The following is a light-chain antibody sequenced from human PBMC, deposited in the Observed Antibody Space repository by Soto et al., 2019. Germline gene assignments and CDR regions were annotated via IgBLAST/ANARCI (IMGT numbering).Light chain of an antibody. Sequence: DIPMTQSPPSLSVSVGDRVTITCRTSQSITQSITTYLNWYQQKAGQAPKVLIYAASTLESGVPSRFSGSGSGTDFTLTISSLQPEDFATYYCQQSYAKPYTFGQGTKLEIK. CDR1: QSITQSITTY. J-gene: IGKJ2*01. CDR2: AAS. V-gene: IGKV1-39*01. CDR3: QQSYAKPYT.